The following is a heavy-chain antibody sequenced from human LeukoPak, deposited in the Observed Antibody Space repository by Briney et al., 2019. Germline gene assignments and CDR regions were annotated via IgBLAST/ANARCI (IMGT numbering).Heavy chain of an antibody. Sequence: GGSLRLSCAASGFTFSSYSMNWVRQAPGKGLEWVSSISSSSSYTYYADSVKGRFTISRDNAKNSLYLQMNSLRAEDTAVYYCARGGASYGMDVWGKGTTVTVSS. CDR3: ARGGASYGMDV. CDR2: ISSSSSYT. J-gene: IGHJ6*04. D-gene: IGHD4/OR15-4a*01. CDR1: GFTFSSYS. V-gene: IGHV3-21*01.